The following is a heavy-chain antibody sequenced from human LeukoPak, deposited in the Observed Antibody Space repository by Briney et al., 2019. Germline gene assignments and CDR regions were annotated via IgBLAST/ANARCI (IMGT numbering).Heavy chain of an antibody. J-gene: IGHJ4*02. CDR3: ARAEGDYYDSSGYYYAKLNY. V-gene: IGHV1-69*01. CDR1: GGTFSSYA. CDR2: IIPIFGTA. Sequence: SVKVSCSAPGGTFSSYAISWVRQAPGQGLEWMGGIIPIFGTANYAQKFQGRVTITADESTSTAYMELSSLRSEDTAVYYCARAEGDYYDSSGYYYAKLNYWGQGTLVTVSS. D-gene: IGHD3-22*01.